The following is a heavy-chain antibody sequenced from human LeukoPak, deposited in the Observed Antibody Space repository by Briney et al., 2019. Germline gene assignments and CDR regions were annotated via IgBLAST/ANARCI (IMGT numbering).Heavy chain of an antibody. Sequence: EAGPTLVNPTQTLTLTCNFSGFSLITSGVGLGWIRQPPRKALECLSPHNWDNDRRYSPYLRSRLTITKDTSKNQVVLTMTNMDPVDTATYYCAHRFFQGGYWDSGKFDYWGQGIPVTVSS. CDR3: AHRFFQGGYWDSGKFDY. CDR2: HNWDNDR. V-gene: IGHV2-5*02. D-gene: IGHD2-8*02. CDR1: GFSLITSGVG. J-gene: IGHJ4*02.